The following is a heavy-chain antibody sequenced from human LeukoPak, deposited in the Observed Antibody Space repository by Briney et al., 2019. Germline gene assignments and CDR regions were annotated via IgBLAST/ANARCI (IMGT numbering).Heavy chain of an antibody. D-gene: IGHD2-2*02. CDR1: GYTFTGYY. CDR3: ARSLGYCSSISCYNGFGDY. J-gene: IGHJ4*02. V-gene: IGHV1-2*06. CDR2: INPNSGGT. Sequence: GASVKVSCKASGYTFTGYYMHWVRQAPGQGLEWMGRINPNSGGTNYAQKFQGRVTMTRDTSISTAYMELSRLRSDDTAVYYCARSLGYCSSISCYNGFGDYWGQGTLVTVSS.